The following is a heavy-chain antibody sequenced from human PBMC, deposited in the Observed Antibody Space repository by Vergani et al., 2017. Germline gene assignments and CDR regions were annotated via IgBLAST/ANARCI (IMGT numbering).Heavy chain of an antibody. V-gene: IGHV3-30*04. CDR3: ATYSTGCLDS. CDR1: GFTFSSYA. CDR2: ISNDGSNK. D-gene: IGHD6-19*01. J-gene: IGHJ4*02. Sequence: QVQLVESGGGVVQPGRSLRLSCAASGFTFSSYAMHWVRQAPGKGLEWVAVISNDGSNKYYADSVKGRFTISRDNSKNTLYLQMNNLRAEDTAVYYCATYSTGCLDSWGQGTLVTVSS.